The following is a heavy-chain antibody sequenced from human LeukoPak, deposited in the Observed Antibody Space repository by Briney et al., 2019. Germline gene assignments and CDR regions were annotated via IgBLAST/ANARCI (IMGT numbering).Heavy chain of an antibody. CDR3: ARVPGYSSSWYFDY. CDR2: IYTSGST. V-gene: IGHV4-61*02. D-gene: IGHD6-13*01. Sequence: SETLSLTCTVSGGSICSGSYYWSWIRQPAGKGLEWIGRIYTSGSTNYNPSLKSRVTISVDTSKNQFSLKLSSVTAADTAVYYCARVPGYSSSWYFDYWGQGTLVTVSS. CDR1: GGSICSGSYY. J-gene: IGHJ4*02.